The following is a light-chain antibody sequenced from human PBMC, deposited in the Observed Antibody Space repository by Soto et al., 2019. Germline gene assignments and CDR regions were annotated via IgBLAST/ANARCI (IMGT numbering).Light chain of an antibody. CDR3: HQYGASPET. Sequence: VLTQSPGTLSLSPGERVTLSCRASQSVTGSSIAWFQQKPGQAPRLLMYGASNRATGIPHRFSGSGSGTDFTLTISSLEPEDFAVYFCHQYGASPETFGQGTKVDIK. CDR2: GAS. V-gene: IGKV3-20*01. J-gene: IGKJ1*01. CDR1: QSVTGSS.